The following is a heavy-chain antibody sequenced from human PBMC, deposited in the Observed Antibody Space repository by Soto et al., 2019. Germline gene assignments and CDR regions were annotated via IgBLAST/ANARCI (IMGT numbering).Heavy chain of an antibody. CDR3: ARGQEGIVATH. D-gene: IGHD5-12*01. CDR2: VKDGGST. CDR1: GGSLTGYY. Sequence: QVQLQQWGAGLLKPSETLSLTCTVNGGSLTGYYWSWIRQPPGKGLEWIGEVKDGGSTNYSPSLRGRVPISANPYNNNFALRLNSVTAADTAVYFCARGQEGIVATHWDQGALVTVSS. J-gene: IGHJ4*02. V-gene: IGHV4-34*01.